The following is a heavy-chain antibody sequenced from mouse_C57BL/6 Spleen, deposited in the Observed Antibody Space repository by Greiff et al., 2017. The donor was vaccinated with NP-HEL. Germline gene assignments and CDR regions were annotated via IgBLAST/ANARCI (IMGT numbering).Heavy chain of an antibody. CDR3: ARGEWDVLYYYAMDY. V-gene: IGHV5-4*01. D-gene: IGHD4-1*01. CDR1: GVTFSSYA. CDR2: ISDGGSYT. Sequence: EVQLQQSGGGLVKPGGSLKLSCAASGVTFSSYAMSWVRQTPEKRLEWVATISDGGSYTYYPDNVKGRFTISRDNAKNNLYLQMSHLKSEDTAMYYCARGEWDVLYYYAMDYWGQGTSVTVSS. J-gene: IGHJ4*01.